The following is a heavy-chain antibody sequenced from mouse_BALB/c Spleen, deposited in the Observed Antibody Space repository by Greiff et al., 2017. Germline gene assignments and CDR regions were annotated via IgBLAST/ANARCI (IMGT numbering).Heavy chain of an antibody. Sequence: VQLQQSGPGLVQPSQSLSITCTVSGFSLTSYGVHWVRQSPGKGLEWLGVIWSGGSTDYNAAFISRLSISKDNSKSQVFFKMNSLQADDTAIYYCARNSLSMITTGLAYWGQGTLVTVSA. D-gene: IGHD2-4*01. CDR3: ARNSLSMITTGLAY. CDR1: GFSLTSYG. J-gene: IGHJ3*01. CDR2: IWSGGST. V-gene: IGHV2-4-1*01.